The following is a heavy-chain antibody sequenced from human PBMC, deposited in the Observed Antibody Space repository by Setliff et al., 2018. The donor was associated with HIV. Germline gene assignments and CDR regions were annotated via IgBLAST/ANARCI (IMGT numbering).Heavy chain of an antibody. V-gene: IGHV4-59*01. CDR3: ATYAGNGGGKGY. J-gene: IGHJ4*02. Sequence: SETLSLTCTVSGGSISNDYWHWIRQSPGRGLEWIGYIYYTGSTNYNPSLKSRVAMSVDSSNHQFSLKLTSVTPADTAIYYCATYAGNGGGKGYWGQGTLVTVSS. D-gene: IGHD2-21*01. CDR1: GGSISNDY. CDR2: IYYTGST.